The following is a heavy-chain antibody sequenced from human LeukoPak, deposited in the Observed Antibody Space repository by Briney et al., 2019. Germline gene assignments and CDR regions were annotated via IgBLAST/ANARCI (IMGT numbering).Heavy chain of an antibody. D-gene: IGHD3-3*01. CDR3: ARDDDFWSGYSPGD. Sequence: GGSLRLSCAASGFTFSSYSMNWVRQAPGKGLEWVSSISSSSSYIYYADSVKGRFTISRDNSKNTLYLQMNSLRAEDTAVYYCARDDDFWSGYSPGDWGQGTLVTVSS. CDR1: GFTFSSYS. J-gene: IGHJ4*02. V-gene: IGHV3-21*01. CDR2: ISSSSSYI.